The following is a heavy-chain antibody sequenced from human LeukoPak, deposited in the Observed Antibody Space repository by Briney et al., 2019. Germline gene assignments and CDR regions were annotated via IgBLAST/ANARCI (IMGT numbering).Heavy chain of an antibody. CDR3: ASTDYYDSSGYEMPFGY. J-gene: IGHJ4*02. V-gene: IGHV3-48*04. CDR2: ISSSSSTI. CDR1: GFTFSSYS. D-gene: IGHD3-22*01. Sequence: GGSLRLSCAASGFTFSSYSMNWVRQAPGKGLEWVSYISSSSSTIYYADSVKGRFTISRDNAKNSLYLQMNSLRAEDTAVYYCASTDYYDSSGYEMPFGYWGQGTLVTVSS.